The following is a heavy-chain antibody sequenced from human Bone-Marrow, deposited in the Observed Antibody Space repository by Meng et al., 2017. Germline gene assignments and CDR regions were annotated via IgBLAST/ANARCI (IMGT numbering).Heavy chain of an antibody. CDR3: ASLYGDSSVWYLDL. J-gene: IGHJ2*01. CDR2: IYYSGST. D-gene: IGHD4-17*01. CDR1: GGSISSGNHY. Sequence: QGQLQESGPGLVKPSQTLSLTCTVSGGSISSGNHYWSWIRQHPGKGLEYIGYIYYSGSTYYNPSLKSRVIISVDTSKNQFSLRLNSVTAADTAVYYCASLYGDSSVWYLDLWGRGTLVTVPQ. V-gene: IGHV4-31*03.